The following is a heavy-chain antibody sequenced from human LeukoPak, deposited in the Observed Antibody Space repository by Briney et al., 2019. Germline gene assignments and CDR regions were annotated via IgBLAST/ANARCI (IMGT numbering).Heavy chain of an antibody. CDR2: ISYDGSNK. CDR1: GFTFSSYA. CDR3: AKLLIPAAGPGC. D-gene: IGHD6-13*01. J-gene: IGHJ1*01. V-gene: IGHV3-30-3*02. Sequence: GGSLRLSCAASGFTFSSYAMQWVRQAPGKGLEWVAVISYDGSNKYYADSVKGRFTISRDNSKNTLYLQMNSLRAEDTAVYYCAKLLIPAAGPGCWGQGTLVTVSS.